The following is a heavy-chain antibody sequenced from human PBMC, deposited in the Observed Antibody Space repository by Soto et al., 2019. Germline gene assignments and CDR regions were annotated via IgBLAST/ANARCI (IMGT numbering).Heavy chain of an antibody. D-gene: IGHD2-15*01. CDR3: AREYAKLGYCSGGSCYSYYYYGMDV. J-gene: IGHJ6*02. V-gene: IGHV1-3*01. Sequence: QVPLVQSGAEVKKPGASVKVSCKASGYTFNTYTMHWVRQAPGQRLEWMGWINAGNGDTKYSQKLQGRVTMTTDTSTSTAYMELRSLRSDDTAVYYCAREYAKLGYCSGGSCYSYYYYGMDVWGQGTTVTVSS. CDR1: GYTFNTYT. CDR2: INAGNGDT.